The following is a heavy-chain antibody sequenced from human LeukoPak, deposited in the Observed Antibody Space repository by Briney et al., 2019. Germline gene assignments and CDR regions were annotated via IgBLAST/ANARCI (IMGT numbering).Heavy chain of an antibody. CDR3: ARALSLSTMVRGVILNAFDI. Sequence: GGSLRLSCAASGFTFSSYAMHWVRQAPGKGLEWVSSISSSSSYIYYADSVKGRFTISRDNAKNSLYLQMNSLRAEDTAVYYCARALSLSTMVRGVILNAFDIWGQGTMVTVSS. J-gene: IGHJ3*02. D-gene: IGHD3-10*01. V-gene: IGHV3-21*01. CDR1: GFTFSSYA. CDR2: ISSSSSYI.